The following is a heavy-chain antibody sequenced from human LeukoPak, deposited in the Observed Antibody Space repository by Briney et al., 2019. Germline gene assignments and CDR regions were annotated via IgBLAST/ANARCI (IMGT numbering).Heavy chain of an antibody. Sequence: GSLRLSCAASGFTSSSYAMSWVRQAPGKGLEWVSAISGNGGTTYYADSVKGRFTISRDNFKNTLYLQMNSLRAEDTAVYYCAKPRDYYGPFAYWGQGTLVTVSS. CDR2: ISGNGGTT. V-gene: IGHV3-23*01. CDR3: AKPRDYYGPFAY. D-gene: IGHD3-10*01. J-gene: IGHJ4*02. CDR1: GFTSSSYA.